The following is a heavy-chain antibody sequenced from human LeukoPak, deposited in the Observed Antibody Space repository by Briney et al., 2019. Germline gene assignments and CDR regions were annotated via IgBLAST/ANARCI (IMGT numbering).Heavy chain of an antibody. J-gene: IGHJ6*03. CDR1: GYSISSGYY. D-gene: IGHD1-26*01. Sequence: SETLSLTCTVSGYSISSGYYWGWLRQPPGKGLEWIGSIYYSGSTYYNPSLKSRVTISVDTSKNQFSLKLSSVTAADTAVYYCARVGSGSYQNYYYYYMDVWGKGTTVTVSS. V-gene: IGHV4-38-2*02. CDR3: ARVGSGSYQNYYYYYMDV. CDR2: IYYSGST.